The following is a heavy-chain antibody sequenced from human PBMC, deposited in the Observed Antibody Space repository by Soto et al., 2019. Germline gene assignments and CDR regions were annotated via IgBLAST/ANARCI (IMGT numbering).Heavy chain of an antibody. Sequence: ESGGGLVQPGGSLRLSCAASGFTFSSYSMNWVRQAPGKGLEWVSYISSSSSTMFYADSVKGRFTISRDNAKNSLYLQMNSLRDEDTAVYYCARDWGSSGWYELNWFDLWGQGTLVTVSS. CDR3: ARDWGSSGWYELNWFDL. CDR2: ISSSSSTM. CDR1: GFTFSSYS. D-gene: IGHD6-19*01. J-gene: IGHJ5*02. V-gene: IGHV3-48*02.